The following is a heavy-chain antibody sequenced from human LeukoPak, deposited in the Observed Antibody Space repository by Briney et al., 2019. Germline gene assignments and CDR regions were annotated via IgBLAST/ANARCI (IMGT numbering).Heavy chain of an antibody. CDR2: ISYDGSNK. D-gene: IGHD5-18*01. CDR3: GNLDTPMGY. Sequence: GGSLRLSCAASGFTFSSYAMHWVRQAPGKGLEWVAVISYDGSNKYYADSVKGRFTISRDNSKNTLYLQMNSLRAEDTAMYYCGNLDTPMGYLGQGTLVTVSS. J-gene: IGHJ4*02. V-gene: IGHV3-30-3*01. CDR1: GFTFSSYA.